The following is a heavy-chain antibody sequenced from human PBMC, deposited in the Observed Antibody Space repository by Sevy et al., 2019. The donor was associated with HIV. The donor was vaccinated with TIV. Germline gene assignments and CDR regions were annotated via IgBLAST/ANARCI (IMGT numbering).Heavy chain of an antibody. J-gene: IGHJ6*02. Sequence: RGSLRLSCAASGFAFTNYFAMHWVRQAPGKGLEWVALISFDGSDKYYADSVKGRFTISRDNLKNTLFLQMNSLTTEDTAVYYCARPRANYVDHYFFFAMDVWGQGTTVTVSS. CDR3: ARPRANYVDHYFFFAMDV. CDR2: ISFDGSDK. CDR1: GFAFTNYFA. D-gene: IGHD4-17*01. V-gene: IGHV3-30-3*01.